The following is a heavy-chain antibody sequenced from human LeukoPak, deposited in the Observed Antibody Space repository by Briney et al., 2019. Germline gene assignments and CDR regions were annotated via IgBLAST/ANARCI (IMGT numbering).Heavy chain of an antibody. Sequence: GGSLRLSCAASGFTFSSYSMNWVRQAPGKGLEWVSSISSSSSYIYYADSVKGRFTISRDNAKNSLNLQMNSLRAEDTAVYYCARGILTGYYSFFFDYWGQGTLVTVSS. V-gene: IGHV3-21*01. CDR3: ARGILTGYYSFFFDY. CDR1: GFTFSSYS. D-gene: IGHD3-9*01. J-gene: IGHJ4*02. CDR2: ISSSSSYI.